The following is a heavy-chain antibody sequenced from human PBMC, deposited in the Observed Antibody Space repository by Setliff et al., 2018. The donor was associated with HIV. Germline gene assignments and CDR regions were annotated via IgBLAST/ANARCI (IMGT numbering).Heavy chain of an antibody. V-gene: IGHV4-39*01. D-gene: IGHD5-18*01. Sequence: SETLSLTCTVSGDSITNDDYYWGWIRQPPGKGLEWIAIIHYNGRTYYNPSLKSRVTISVDTSKNQFSLKLNSVTAADAAVYYCARTRGYTYGYIDSWTQGTLVTVSS. CDR1: GDSITNDDYY. CDR3: ARTRGYTYGYIDS. CDR2: IHYNGRT. J-gene: IGHJ4*02.